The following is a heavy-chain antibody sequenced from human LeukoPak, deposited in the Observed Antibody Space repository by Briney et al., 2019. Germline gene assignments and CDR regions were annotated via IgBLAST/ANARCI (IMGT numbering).Heavy chain of an antibody. J-gene: IGHJ4*02. CDR1: GGTFSSYA. CDR2: IIPIVGTT. V-gene: IGHV1-69*13. CDR3: ARGGYYYDSSGYSHLPDY. D-gene: IGHD3-22*01. Sequence: SVKVSCKASGGTFSSYAFSWVRQAPGQGLEWMGGIIPIVGTTNYAQMFQGRVTITADESTSTAYMELSSLRSEDTAVYYCARGGYYYDSSGYSHLPDYWGQGTLVTVSA.